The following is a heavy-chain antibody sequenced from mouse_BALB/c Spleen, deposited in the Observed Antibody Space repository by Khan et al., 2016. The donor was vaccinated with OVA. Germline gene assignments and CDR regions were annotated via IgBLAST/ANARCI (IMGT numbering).Heavy chain of an antibody. CDR3: ARVEYSGTMDY. Sequence: VQLVESGPELKKPGETVKISCKASGYTFTNYGMNWVKQAPGKGLKWMGFINTYTGEPTYADDFKGRFAFSLETSASTAYLQINNLKNEDTSTYFCARVEYSGTMDYWGQGTSVTVSS. CDR1: GYTFTNYG. CDR2: INTYTGEP. J-gene: IGHJ4*01. V-gene: IGHV9-3-1*01.